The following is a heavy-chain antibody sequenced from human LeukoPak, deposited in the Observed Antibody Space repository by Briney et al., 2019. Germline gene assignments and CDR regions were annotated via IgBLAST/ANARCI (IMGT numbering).Heavy chain of an antibody. J-gene: IGHJ4*02. CDR3: ASMGVYGDYVDY. V-gene: IGHV4-34*01. CDR2: INHSGST. Sequence: SETLSLTCAVYGGSFRGYYWSWIRQPPGKGLEWIGEINHSGSTNYNPSLKSRVTISVDTSKNQFSLKLSSVTAADTAVYYCASMGVYGDYVDYWGQGTLVTVSS. D-gene: IGHD4-17*01. CDR1: GGSFRGYY.